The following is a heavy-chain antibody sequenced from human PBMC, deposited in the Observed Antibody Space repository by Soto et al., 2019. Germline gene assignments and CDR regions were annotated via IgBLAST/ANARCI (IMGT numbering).Heavy chain of an antibody. J-gene: IGHJ4*02. V-gene: IGHV4-30-2*01. CDR2: IYHSGST. D-gene: IGHD2-15*01. CDR1: GGSISSGGYS. CDR3: ARLGCSGDTCHPKGTFDY. Sequence: SETLSLTCTVSGGSISSGGYSWSWIRQPPGKGLEWIGYIYHSGSTYYNPSLKSRVTISVDRSKNQFSLKLTSVTAADTALYYCARLGCSGDTCHPKGTFDYWGQGPLVTVS.